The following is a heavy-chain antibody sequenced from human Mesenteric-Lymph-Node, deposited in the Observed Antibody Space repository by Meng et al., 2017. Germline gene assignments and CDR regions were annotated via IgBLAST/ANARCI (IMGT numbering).Heavy chain of an antibody. V-gene: IGHV3-53*05. D-gene: IGHD6-13*01. CDR2: IYSGGST. CDR1: GFTVSSNY. Sequence: GESLKISCAASGFTVSSNYMSWVRQAPGKGLEWVSVIYSGGSTYYADSVKGRFTISRDNSKNTLYLQMGSLRAEDMAVYYCARSPAVGYYYGMDVWGQGTTVTVSS. CDR3: ARSPAVGYYYGMDV. J-gene: IGHJ6*02.